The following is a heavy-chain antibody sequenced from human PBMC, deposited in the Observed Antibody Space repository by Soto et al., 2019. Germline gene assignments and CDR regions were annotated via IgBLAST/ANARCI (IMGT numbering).Heavy chain of an antibody. CDR3: ARGGGYGSGMALSDYYGMDV. CDR1: GGTFSSYA. J-gene: IGHJ6*02. D-gene: IGHD3-10*01. CDR2: IIPIFGTA. Sequence: QVQLVQSGAEVKKPGSSVKVSCKASGGTFSSYAISWVRQAPGQGLEWMGGIIPIFGTANYAQKFQGRVTITADESTSTAYMGLSSLRSEDTAVYYCARGGGYGSGMALSDYYGMDVWGQGTTVTVSS. V-gene: IGHV1-69*01.